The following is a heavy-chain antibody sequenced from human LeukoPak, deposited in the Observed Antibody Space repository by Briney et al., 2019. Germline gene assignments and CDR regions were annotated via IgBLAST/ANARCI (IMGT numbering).Heavy chain of an antibody. J-gene: IGHJ6*02. CDR2: IYPGDSDT. Sequence: GESLKISCKGSGYSFTSYWIGWVRQMPGKGLEWMGIIYPGDSDTRYSPSFQGQVIISADKSISTAYLQWSSLKASDTAMYYCARQHTAMVLGASEDGMDVWGQGTTVTVSS. V-gene: IGHV5-51*01. CDR1: GYSFTSYW. CDR3: ARQHTAMVLGASEDGMDV. D-gene: IGHD5-18*01.